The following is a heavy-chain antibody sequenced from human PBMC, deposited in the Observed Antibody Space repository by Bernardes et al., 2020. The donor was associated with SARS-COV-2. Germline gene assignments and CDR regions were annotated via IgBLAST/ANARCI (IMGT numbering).Heavy chain of an antibody. V-gene: IGHV3-23*01. CDR2: ISGSGGST. D-gene: IGHD1-26*01. CDR1: GFTFNMSS. J-gene: IGHJ6*02. CDR3: AKCVVGYYAVDG. Sequence: GGSLRLSCAASGFTFNMSSMTWVRQAPGKGLEWVSGISGSGGSTYYADSVKGRFTISRDNSKNTLFLQMKSLRAEDTAVYYCAKCVVGYYAVDGWSQGTTVTVSS.